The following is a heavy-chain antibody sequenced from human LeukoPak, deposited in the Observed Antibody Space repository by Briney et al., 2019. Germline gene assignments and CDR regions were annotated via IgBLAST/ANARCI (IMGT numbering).Heavy chain of an antibody. D-gene: IGHD4-17*01. CDR1: GDSISSTSYY. CDR3: ARYGPYNYVDY. CDR2: IYYSGST. Sequence: SESLSLTCTVSGDSISSTSYYWGWIRQPPGKGLEWIGTIYYSGSTYYNPSLKSRVTISVDRSKKHFSLKLSSVTAADTAVYFCARYGPYNYVDYWGQGTVVSVSS. V-gene: IGHV4-39*07. J-gene: IGHJ4*02.